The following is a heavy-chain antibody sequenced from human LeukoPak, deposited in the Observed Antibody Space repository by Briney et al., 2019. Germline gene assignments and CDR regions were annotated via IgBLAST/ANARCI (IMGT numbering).Heavy chain of an antibody. D-gene: IGHD4-17*01. CDR2: IDWDDDK. V-gene: IGHV2-70*17. Sequence: SGPALLQPTPTLTLTRTFSGFSLHTSGRCVRWIRQPPAKALGWLAGIDWDDDKFYSTSLKTRLTISKDPSKNQVVLTLTNMDPVDTATYYCARTTHDYGADYWGQGTLVTVSS. CDR1: GFSLHTSGRC. CDR3: ARTTHDYGADY. J-gene: IGHJ4*02.